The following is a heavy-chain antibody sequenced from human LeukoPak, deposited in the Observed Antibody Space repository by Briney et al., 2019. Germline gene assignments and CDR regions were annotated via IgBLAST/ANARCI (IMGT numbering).Heavy chain of an antibody. CDR1: GGSISSRHCY. D-gene: IGHD3-22*01. Sequence: SETLSLTCTVSGGSISSRHCYWGWIRQPPGKGLEWIGSIFYSGSTYYNPSLKSRVTISVDTSKNQFSLKLTPVTAADTAVYYCARLDNSGYYFIDYWGQGTLVTVSS. CDR3: ARLDNSGYYFIDY. V-gene: IGHV4-39*01. CDR2: IFYSGST. J-gene: IGHJ4*02.